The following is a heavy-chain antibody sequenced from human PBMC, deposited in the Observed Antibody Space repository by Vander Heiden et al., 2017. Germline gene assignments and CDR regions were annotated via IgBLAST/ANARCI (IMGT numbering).Heavy chain of an antibody. CDR1: GFTFSSYG. J-gene: IGHJ4*02. CDR3: ARDGYSIPLDY. Sequence: QVQLVESGGGVVQPGRSLRLSCAASGFTFSSYGMHWVRQDPGKGLEWVAVIWYDGSNKYYADSVKGRFTISRDNSKNTLYLQMNSLRAEDTAVYYCARDGYSIPLDYWGQGTLVTVSS. CDR2: IWYDGSNK. V-gene: IGHV3-33*01. D-gene: IGHD6-13*01.